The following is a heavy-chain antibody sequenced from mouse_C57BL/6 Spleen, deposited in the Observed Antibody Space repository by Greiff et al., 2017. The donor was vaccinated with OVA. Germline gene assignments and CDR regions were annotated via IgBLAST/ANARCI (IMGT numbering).Heavy chain of an antibody. CDR1: GFTFSSYG. CDR3: ARQKKNGNYNYFDY. CDR2: LSSGGSYT. D-gene: IGHD2-1*01. J-gene: IGHJ2*01. V-gene: IGHV5-6*02. Sequence: DVKLVESGGDLVKPGGSLKLSCAASGFTFSSYGMSWVRQTPDKRLEWVATLSSGGSYTYYPASVKGRFTISRDNAKNTLYLQMSSLKSEDTAMYYCARQKKNGNYNYFDYWGQGTTLTVSS.